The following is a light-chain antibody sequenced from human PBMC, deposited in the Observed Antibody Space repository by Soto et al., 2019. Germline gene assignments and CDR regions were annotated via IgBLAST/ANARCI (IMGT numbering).Light chain of an antibody. J-gene: IGLJ2*01. CDR2: HDS. CDR3: QVWDNSSDHVV. V-gene: IGLV3-21*02. Sequence: SYELIQPPSVSVAPGQTARITCGGTSNGSKSVHWYQQKPGQAPVVVVYHDSDRPSGIPERFSGSNSWNTATLTISRVEAGDEAVYSCQVWDNSSDHVVFGGGTKLTVL. CDR1: SNGSKS.